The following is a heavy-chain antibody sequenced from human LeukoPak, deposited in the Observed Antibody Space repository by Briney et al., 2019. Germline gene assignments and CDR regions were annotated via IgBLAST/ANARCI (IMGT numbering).Heavy chain of an antibody. V-gene: IGHV3-66*01. D-gene: IGHD3-10*01. Sequence: GGSLRLSCAAWVCTVKLCYMRGFRQAPGKGLEWVSVIYTGGSTHYADSVKGRFTISRDNSKNALYLQMNSLRREDARVHVCARACDYGSHSDTFDIWGQGTMVTVSS. CDR3: ARACDYGSHSDTFDI. CDR2: IYTGGST. J-gene: IGHJ3*02. CDR1: VCTVKLCY.